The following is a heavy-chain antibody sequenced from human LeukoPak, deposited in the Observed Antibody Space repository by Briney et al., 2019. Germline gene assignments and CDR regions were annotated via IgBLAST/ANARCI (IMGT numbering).Heavy chain of an antibody. CDR3: ARGRGGDDYGNNWFDP. CDR2: INHSGST. J-gene: IGHJ5*02. D-gene: IGHD4-17*01. Sequence: PSETLSLTCAVYGGSFSGYYWRWIRQPPGKGLEWIGEINHSGSTNYNPSLESRVTISVDTSKSQFSLKLSSVTAADTAVYYCARGRGGDDYGNNWFDPWGQGTLVTVSS. CDR1: GGSFSGYY. V-gene: IGHV4-34*01.